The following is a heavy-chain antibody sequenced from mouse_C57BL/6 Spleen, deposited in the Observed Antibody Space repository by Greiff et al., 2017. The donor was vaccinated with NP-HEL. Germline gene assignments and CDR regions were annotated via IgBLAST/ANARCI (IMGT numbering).Heavy chain of an antibody. J-gene: IGHJ2*01. V-gene: IGHV1-85*01. Sequence: VQLQQSGPELVKPGASVKLSCKASGYSFTSYDINWVKQRPGQGLEWIGWIYPRDGSTKYNEKFKGKATLTVDTSSSTAYMGLHSLTSEDSAVYFCARVRQLRLDYFDYWGQGTTLTVSS. D-gene: IGHD3-2*02. CDR3: ARVRQLRLDYFDY. CDR1: GYSFTSYD. CDR2: IYPRDGST.